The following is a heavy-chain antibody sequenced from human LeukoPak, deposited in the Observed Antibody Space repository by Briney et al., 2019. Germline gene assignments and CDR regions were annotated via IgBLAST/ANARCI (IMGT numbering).Heavy chain of an antibody. Sequence: ASVKVSCKASGGTFSSYAISWVRQAPGQGLVWMGGIIPIFGTASYAQKFQGRVTITADESTSTAYMELSSLRSEDTAVYYCARDRVVVLSLYYYYGMDVWGQGTTVTVSS. CDR2: IIPIFGTA. D-gene: IGHD3-22*01. CDR1: GGTFSSYA. CDR3: ARDRVVVLSLYYYYGMDV. J-gene: IGHJ6*02. V-gene: IGHV1-69*01.